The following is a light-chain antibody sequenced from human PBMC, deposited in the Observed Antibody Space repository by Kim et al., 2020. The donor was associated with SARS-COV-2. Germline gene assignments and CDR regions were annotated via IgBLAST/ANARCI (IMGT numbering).Light chain of an antibody. CDR3: QQSYTMPWT. J-gene: IGKJ1*01. CDR2: AAS. Sequence: ASVGDRVTITCRSSQSISTYLNWYQQEPGKAPKLLIYAASNLQGGVPSRFSGSGSGTDFTLTISSLQPEDFANYYCQQSYTMPWTFGQGTKVDIK. V-gene: IGKV1-39*01. CDR1: QSISTY.